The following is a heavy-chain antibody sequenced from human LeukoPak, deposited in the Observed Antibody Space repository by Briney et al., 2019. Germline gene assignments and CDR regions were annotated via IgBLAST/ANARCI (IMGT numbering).Heavy chain of an antibody. CDR3: ANEYSSSSALEY. D-gene: IGHD6-6*01. CDR2: IYHSGST. J-gene: IGHJ4*02. V-gene: IGHV4-59*12. CDR1: GGSISGYY. Sequence: SETLSLTCTVSGGSISGYYWSCLRQPPGKGLEWIGYIYHSGSTYYNPSLKSRVTISVDRSKNQFSLKLSSVTAADTAVYYCANEYSSSSALEYWGQGTLVTVSS.